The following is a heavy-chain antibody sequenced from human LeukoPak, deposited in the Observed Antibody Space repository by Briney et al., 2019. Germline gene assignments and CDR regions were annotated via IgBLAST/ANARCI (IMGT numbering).Heavy chain of an antibody. D-gene: IGHD3-9*01. CDR2: IKQDGSEK. V-gene: IGHV3-7*01. CDR1: GFTFSSYW. CDR3: ARDRRYGLRYFDAAQDV. J-gene: IGHJ6*02. Sequence: GGSLRLSCAASGFTFSSYWMSWVRQVPGKGLEWVANIKQDGSEKYYVDSVKGRFTISRDNAKNSLYLQMNSLRAEDTAVYYCARDRRYGLRYFDAAQDVWGQGTTVTVSS.